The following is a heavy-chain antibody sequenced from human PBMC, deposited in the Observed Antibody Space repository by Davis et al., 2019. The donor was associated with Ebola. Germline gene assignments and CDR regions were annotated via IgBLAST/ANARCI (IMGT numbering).Heavy chain of an antibody. J-gene: IGHJ4*02. Sequence: PGGSLRLSCTVSGGSISSYYWSWIRQPPGKGLEWIGYIYYSGSTNYNPSLKSRVTISVDTSKNQFSLKLSSVTAADTAVYYCARLSSTSLDYWGQGTLVTVSP. CDR3: ARLSSTSLDY. CDR2: IYYSGST. CDR1: GGSISSYY. V-gene: IGHV4-59*08. D-gene: IGHD2-2*01.